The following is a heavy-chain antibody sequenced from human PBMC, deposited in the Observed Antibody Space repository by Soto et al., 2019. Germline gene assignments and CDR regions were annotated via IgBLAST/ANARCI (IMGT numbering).Heavy chain of an antibody. D-gene: IGHD2-15*01. Sequence: SVKVSCKASGGTFSSYAISWVRQAPGQGLEWMGGIIPIFGTANYAQKFQGRVTITADESTSTAYMELSSLRSEDTAVYYCARDHSGSGGRFSSYAYWGKGTLVTVSS. CDR1: GGTFSSYA. J-gene: IGHJ4*02. V-gene: IGHV1-69*13. CDR2: IIPIFGTA. CDR3: ARDHSGSGGRFSSYAY.